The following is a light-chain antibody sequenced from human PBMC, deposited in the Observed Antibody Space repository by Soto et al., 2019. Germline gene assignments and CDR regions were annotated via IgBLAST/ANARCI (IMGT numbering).Light chain of an antibody. CDR2: GAS. Sequence: RVMTHSPATLSVSPWERATLSCRASQSVSSNLAWYQQKPGQAPRLLIYGASTRATGIPARFSGSGSGTEFTLTISSLQSEDFAVYYCQQYNNWPPINFGQGTRLEI. CDR3: QQYNNWPPIN. CDR1: QSVSSN. J-gene: IGKJ5*01. V-gene: IGKV3-15*01.